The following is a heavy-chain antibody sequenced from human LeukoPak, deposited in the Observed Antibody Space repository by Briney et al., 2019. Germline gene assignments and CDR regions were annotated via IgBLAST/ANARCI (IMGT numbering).Heavy chain of an antibody. D-gene: IGHD3-22*01. CDR2: IYTSGST. J-gene: IGHJ4*02. CDR3: AREIGYYYDSSGYSRFDY. Sequence: SETLSLTCTVSGGSISSGSDYWSWIRQPAGKGREWIGRIYTSGSTNYNPSLKSRVTMSVDTSKTQFSLKLSSVTAADTAVYYCAREIGYYYDSSGYSRFDYWGQGTLVTVSS. V-gene: IGHV4-61*02. CDR1: GGSISSGSDY.